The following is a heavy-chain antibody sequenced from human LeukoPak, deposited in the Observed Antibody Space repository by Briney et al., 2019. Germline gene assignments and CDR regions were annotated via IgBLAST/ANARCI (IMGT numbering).Heavy chain of an antibody. CDR2: IYYSGST. CDR3: ARDSAYYYDSSGYPNWYFDL. Sequence: PSETLSLTCTVSGGSISSSSCYWGWIRQHPGKGLEWIGSIYYSGSTYYNSSLKSRVTISVDTSKNQFSLKLSSVTAADTAVYYCARDSAYYYDSSGYPNWYFDLWGRGTLVTVSS. V-gene: IGHV4-39*07. J-gene: IGHJ2*01. D-gene: IGHD3-22*01. CDR1: GGSISSSSCY.